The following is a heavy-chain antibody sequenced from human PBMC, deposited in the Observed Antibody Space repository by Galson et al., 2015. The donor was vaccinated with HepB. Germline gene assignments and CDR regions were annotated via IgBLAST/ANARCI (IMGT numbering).Heavy chain of an antibody. CDR1: GFTFSSYW. D-gene: IGHD6-19*01. J-gene: IGHJ3*02. CDR2: IKQDGSEK. V-gene: IGHV3-7*03. CDR3: ARIRYSSGWWSAFDI. Sequence: LRLSCAASGFTFSSYWMSWVRQAPGKGLEWVANIKQDGSEKYYVDSVKGRFTISRDNAKNSLYLQMNSLRAEDTAVYYCARIRYSSGWWSAFDIWGQGTMVTVSS.